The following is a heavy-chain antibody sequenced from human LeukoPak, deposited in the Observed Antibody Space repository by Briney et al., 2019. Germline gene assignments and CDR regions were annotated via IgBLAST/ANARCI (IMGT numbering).Heavy chain of an antibody. Sequence: PGGSLRLSCSASGFTFSSFGLSWVRQAPGQGLEWVSAISRSGGSTYYADSVKGRFTISRDNSKTTLYLQMNSLRAEDTALYYCAKSPTAYDYYDYWGQGTLVTVSS. CDR3: AKSPTAYDYYDY. D-gene: IGHD5-12*01. V-gene: IGHV3-23*01. CDR1: GFTFSSFG. CDR2: ISRSGGST. J-gene: IGHJ4*02.